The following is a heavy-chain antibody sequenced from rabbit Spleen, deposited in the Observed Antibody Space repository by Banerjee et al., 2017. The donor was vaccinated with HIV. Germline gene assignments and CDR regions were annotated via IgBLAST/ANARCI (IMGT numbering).Heavy chain of an antibody. J-gene: IGHJ6*01. CDR2: IFGGDGST. CDR3: ARGASSSGYYSL. D-gene: IGHD1-1*01. V-gene: IGHV1S47*01. Sequence: QEQLVESGGGLVQPEGSLALTCKASGFTISSSYYMCWVRQPPGKGPEWIACIFGGDGSTYYASWVNGRFTSSRSTSLNTVTLQMTSLTAADTATYFCARGASSSGYYSLWGPGTLVTVS. CDR1: GFTISSSYY.